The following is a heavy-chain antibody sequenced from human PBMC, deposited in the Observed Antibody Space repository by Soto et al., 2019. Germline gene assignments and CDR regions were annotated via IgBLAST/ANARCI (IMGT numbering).Heavy chain of an antibody. V-gene: IGHV3-74*01. CDR2: INIDGCST. J-gene: IGHJ2*01. Sequence: EVQLAESGGGLVQPGGSLRLSCAASGFTITHYWMYWVRQAPGRGLVWVSRINIDGCSTTYADSVKGRFNISRDNAKNPQYQQMRSLRDEDTAIYYCARALAVEAYWYFDLWGRGTLVTVSS. D-gene: IGHD6-19*01. CDR3: ARALAVEAYWYFDL. CDR1: GFTITHYW.